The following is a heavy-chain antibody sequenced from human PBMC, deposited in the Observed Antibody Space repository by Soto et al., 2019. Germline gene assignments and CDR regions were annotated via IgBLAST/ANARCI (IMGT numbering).Heavy chain of an antibody. Sequence: EGQLVESGGGLVEPGGSLRLSCVGSGFTFSNAYMSWVRQAPGKGPEWVARIKSKTDGGTTDYVAPVKGRFTVSRDDSKNTLYLQMDSLKTEDTAVYYRLSAFHSWGQGTLVTVSS. J-gene: IGHJ4*02. CDR1: GFTFSNAY. CDR2: IKSKTDGGTT. V-gene: IGHV3-15*01. CDR3: LSAFHS.